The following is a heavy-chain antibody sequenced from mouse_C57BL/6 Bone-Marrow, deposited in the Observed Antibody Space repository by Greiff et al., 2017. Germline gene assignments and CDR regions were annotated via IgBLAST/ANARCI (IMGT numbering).Heavy chain of an antibody. CDR3: ARGELRSYYYAMDY. D-gene: IGHD1-1*01. CDR2: ISDGGSYT. Sequence: EVKLMESGGGLVKPGGSLKLSCAASGFTFSSYALSWVRQTPEKRLEWVATISDGGSYTYYPDNVKGRFTISRDNAKNNLYLQMSHLKSEDTAMYYCARGELRSYYYAMDYWGQGTSVTDSS. CDR1: GFTFSSYA. V-gene: IGHV5-4*03. J-gene: IGHJ4*01.